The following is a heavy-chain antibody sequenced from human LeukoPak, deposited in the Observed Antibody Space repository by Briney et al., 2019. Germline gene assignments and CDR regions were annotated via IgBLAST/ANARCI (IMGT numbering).Heavy chain of an antibody. J-gene: IGHJ3*02. CDR3: AKEGGAFWSGQDAFDI. Sequence: GGSLRLSCAASGFTFSSYAMSWVRQAPGKGLEWVSAISGSGGSTYYADSVKGRFTISRDNSKNTLYLQMNSLRAEDTAVYYCAKEGGAFWSGQDAFDIWGQGTMATVSS. CDR1: GFTFSSYA. D-gene: IGHD3-3*01. V-gene: IGHV3-23*01. CDR2: ISGSGGST.